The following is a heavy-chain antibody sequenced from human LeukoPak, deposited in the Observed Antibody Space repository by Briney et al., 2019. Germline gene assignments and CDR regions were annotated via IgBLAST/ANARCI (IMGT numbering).Heavy chain of an antibody. CDR3: ASSGGVVYYGFDY. D-gene: IGHD3-10*01. Sequence: PGGSLRLSCAASGFTFSSHSMNWVRQAPGKGLEWVSSISSSSSYIYYADSVKGRFTISRDNAKNSLYLQMNSLRAEDTAVYYCASSGGVVYYGFDYWGQGTLVTVSS. CDR1: GFTFSSHS. V-gene: IGHV3-21*01. J-gene: IGHJ4*02. CDR2: ISSSSSYI.